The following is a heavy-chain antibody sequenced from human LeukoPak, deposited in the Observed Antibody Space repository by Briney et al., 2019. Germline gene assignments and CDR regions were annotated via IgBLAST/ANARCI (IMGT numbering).Heavy chain of an antibody. D-gene: IGHD3-3*01. CDR3: ARDRRRITIFGVAPDPDAFDI. J-gene: IGHJ3*02. CDR1: GYTFPSYG. Sequence: GASVKVSCKASGYTFPSYGISWVRQAPGQGLEWMGWISAYNGNTNYAQKLQGRVTMTTDTSTSTAYMELRSLRSDDTAVYYCARDRRRITIFGVAPDPDAFDIWGQGTMVTVSS. V-gene: IGHV1-18*01. CDR2: ISAYNGNT.